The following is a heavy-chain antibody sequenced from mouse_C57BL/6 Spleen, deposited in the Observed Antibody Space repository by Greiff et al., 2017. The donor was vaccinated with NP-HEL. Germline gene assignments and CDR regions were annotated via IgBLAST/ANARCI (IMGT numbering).Heavy chain of an antibody. Sequence: EVQGVESGPELVKPGASVKMSCKASGYTFTDYNMHWVKQSHGKSLEWIGYINPKNGGTSYNQQFKGKATLTVNKSSSTAYMELRSLTSEDSAVYYCARKRDYYGNFDYWGQGTTLTVSS. CDR2: INPKNGGT. CDR3: ARKRDYYGNFDY. J-gene: IGHJ2*01. V-gene: IGHV1-22*01. D-gene: IGHD1-1*02. CDR1: GYTFTDYN.